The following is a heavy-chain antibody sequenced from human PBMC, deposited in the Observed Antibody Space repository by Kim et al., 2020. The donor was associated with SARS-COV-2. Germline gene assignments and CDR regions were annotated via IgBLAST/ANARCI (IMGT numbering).Heavy chain of an antibody. CDR3: AKDGIQGSSYGDYVLYP. Sequence: GGSLRLSCAASGFTFSSYGMHWVRQAPGKGLEWVAVISYDGSNKYYADSVKGRFTISRDNSKNTLYLQMNSLRAEDTAVYYCAKDGIQGSSYGDYVLYPWGQGTLVTVSS. D-gene: IGHD4-17*01. CDR2: ISYDGSNK. V-gene: IGHV3-30*18. J-gene: IGHJ5*02. CDR1: GFTFSSYG.